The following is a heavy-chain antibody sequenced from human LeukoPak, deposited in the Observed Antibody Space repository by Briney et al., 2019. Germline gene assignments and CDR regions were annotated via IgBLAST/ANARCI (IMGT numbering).Heavy chain of an antibody. CDR1: GGSFSGYY. V-gene: IGHV4-34*01. J-gene: IGHJ4*02. CDR2: INHSGST. CDR3: AREGQLVLAY. Sequence: RSETLSLTCAVYGGSFSGYYWSWIRQPPGKGLEWIGEINHSGSTNYNPSLKSRVTISVDTSKNQFSLKLSSVTAADTAEYYCAREGQLVLAYWGQGTLVTVSS. D-gene: IGHD6-6*01.